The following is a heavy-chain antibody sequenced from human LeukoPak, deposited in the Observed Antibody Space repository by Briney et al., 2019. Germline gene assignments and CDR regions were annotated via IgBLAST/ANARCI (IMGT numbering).Heavy chain of an antibody. CDR1: GFTFSDYY. J-gene: IGHJ4*02. V-gene: IGHV3-11*01. CDR3: ARDLDTTYYDSSGYYFPLDY. CDR2: ISSSGSTI. D-gene: IGHD3-22*01. Sequence: GGSLRLSCAASGFTFSDYYMSWIRQAPGKGLEWVSYISSSGSTIYYADSVKGRFTISRDNAKNSLYLQMNSLRAEDTAVYYCARDLDTTYYDSSGYYFPLDYWGQGTLVTVSS.